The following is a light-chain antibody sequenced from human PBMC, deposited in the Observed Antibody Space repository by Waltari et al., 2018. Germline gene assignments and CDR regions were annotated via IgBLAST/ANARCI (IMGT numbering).Light chain of an antibody. J-gene: IGKJ1*01. CDR2: TAS. Sequence: EIVLTQSPGTLSLSPGERATLSCRASQKITSSYIAWYQHKAGQPPRLLIYTASYRATGIPDRFSGSGSGTDFILTISRLEPEDFAVYYCQYYGSAPRTFGQGTKVEIK. CDR3: QYYGSAPRT. CDR1: QKITSSY. V-gene: IGKV3-20*01.